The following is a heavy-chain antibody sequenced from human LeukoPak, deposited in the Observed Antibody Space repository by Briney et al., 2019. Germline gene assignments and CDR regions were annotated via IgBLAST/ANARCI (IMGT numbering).Heavy chain of an antibody. D-gene: IGHD3-9*01. CDR1: GGSISSYY. CDR3: AREVGVLRYFDWLYYLDY. J-gene: IGHJ4*02. CDR2: IYYSGST. V-gene: IGHV4-59*01. Sequence: PSETLSLTCTVSGGSISSYYWSWIRQPPGKGLEWIGYIYYSGSTNYNPSLKSRVTISVDTSKNQFSLKLSSVTAADTAVYYCAREVGVLRYFDWLYYLDYWGQGTLVTVSS.